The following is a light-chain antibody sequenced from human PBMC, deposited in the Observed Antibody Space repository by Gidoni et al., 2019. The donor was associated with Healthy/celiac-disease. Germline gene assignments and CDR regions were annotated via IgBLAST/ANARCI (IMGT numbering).Light chain of an antibody. Sequence: DIQMTQSPSTLSASVGDRVTITCRASQSISSWLAWYQQKPGKAPKLLSYDASSLESGVPSRFSGSGSGTEFTLTISSLQPDDFATYYCQQYNSYSSYTFXQXTKLEIK. J-gene: IGKJ2*01. CDR1: QSISSW. V-gene: IGKV1-5*01. CDR3: QQYNSYSSYT. CDR2: DAS.